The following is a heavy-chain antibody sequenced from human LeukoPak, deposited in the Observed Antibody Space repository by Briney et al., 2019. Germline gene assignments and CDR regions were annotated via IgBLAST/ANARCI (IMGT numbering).Heavy chain of an antibody. CDR2: IIPIFGTA. V-gene: IGHV1-69*05. CDR1: GGTFSSYA. J-gene: IGHJ4*02. Sequence: PMASVKVSCKASGGTFSSYAISWVRQAPGQGLEWMGRIIPIFGTANYAQKFQGRVTITTDESTSTAYMELSSLRSEDTAVYYCAIPDRRDGYNYGYYWGQGTLVTVSS. D-gene: IGHD5-24*01. CDR3: AIPDRRDGYNYGYY.